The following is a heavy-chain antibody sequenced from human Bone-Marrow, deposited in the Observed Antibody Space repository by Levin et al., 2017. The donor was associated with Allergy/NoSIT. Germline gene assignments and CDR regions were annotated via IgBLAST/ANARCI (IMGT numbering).Heavy chain of an antibody. CDR2: IKGKTDGGTT. Sequence: GGSLRLSCVASGFTFGNAWMNWVRQAPGKGLQWVGRIKGKTDGGTTDYAAPVKGRFTISRDDSKKTLYLQMNSLKTEDTAIYYCTTRSHWGQGTLVTVGS. V-gene: IGHV3-15*01. CDR3: TTRSH. J-gene: IGHJ4*02. CDR1: GFTFGNAW.